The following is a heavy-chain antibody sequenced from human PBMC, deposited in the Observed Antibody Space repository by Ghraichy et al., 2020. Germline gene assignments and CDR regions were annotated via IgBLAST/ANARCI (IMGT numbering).Heavy chain of an antibody. D-gene: IGHD5-18*01. Sequence: GGSLRLSCAASGFTFSSYWMHWVRQAPGKGLVWVSRINSDGSSTSYADSVKGRFTISRDNAKNTLYLQMNSLRAEDTAVYYCARGSRYSYYYYGMDVWGHGDTVTVSS. CDR3: ARGSRYSYYYYGMDV. J-gene: IGHJ6*02. V-gene: IGHV3-74*01. CDR2: INSDGSST. CDR1: GFTFSSYW.